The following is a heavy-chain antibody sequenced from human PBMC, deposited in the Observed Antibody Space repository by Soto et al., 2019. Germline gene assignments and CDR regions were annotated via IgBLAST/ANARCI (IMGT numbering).Heavy chain of an antibody. V-gene: IGHV4-28*01. J-gene: IGHJ6*02. CDR1: GYSIRSSDW. Sequence: ETLSLTCAVYGYSIRSSDWWGWIRQPPGKGLEWIGYITHGGSTNYNPSLKRRVTMSVDPSKNQFSLNLTSVTAVDTAVYYCARMAVTTFYYYAMDVWGQGTTVTVSS. CDR2: ITHGGST. D-gene: IGHD6-19*01. CDR3: ARMAVTTFYYYAMDV.